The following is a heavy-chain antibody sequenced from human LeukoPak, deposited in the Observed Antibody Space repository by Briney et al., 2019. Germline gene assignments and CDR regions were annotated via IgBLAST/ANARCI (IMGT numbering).Heavy chain of an antibody. CDR2: ISGDGSST. V-gene: IGHV3-74*03. Sequence: PGGSLRLSCAASGFIFSSYWMHWVRQVPGKRLVWVSRISGDGSSTTYADSVKGRFTISRDNAKNTLYLQMSSLRAEDTAVYYCVRARETTVTTLDFWGQGTVVTVSS. D-gene: IGHD4-11*01. CDR1: GFIFSSYW. J-gene: IGHJ4*02. CDR3: VRARETTVTTLDF.